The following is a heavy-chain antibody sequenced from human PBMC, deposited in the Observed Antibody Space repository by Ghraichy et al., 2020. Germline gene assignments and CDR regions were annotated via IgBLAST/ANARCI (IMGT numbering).Heavy chain of an antibody. Sequence: GALRLSCAASGFTFTNYAMSWVRQAPGKGLEWVSSISGSGIGTYYADSVKGRFTISRDNSKNTVSLQMNSLKAEDTAVYYCAKTHKNGYNSVNNWGQGTLVTVSS. CDR2: ISGSGIGT. CDR1: GFTFTNYA. D-gene: IGHD5-24*01. V-gene: IGHV3-23*01. J-gene: IGHJ4*02. CDR3: AKTHKNGYNSVNN.